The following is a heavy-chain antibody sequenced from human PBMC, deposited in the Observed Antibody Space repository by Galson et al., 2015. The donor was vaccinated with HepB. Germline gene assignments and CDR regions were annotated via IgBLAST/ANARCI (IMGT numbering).Heavy chain of an antibody. D-gene: IGHD6-19*01. CDR1: GISFSDYA. CDR2: ISHTGSDT. Sequence: PLRLSCAASGISFSDYAMHWVRQAPGKGLEWVAAISHTGSDTSYADSVRGGFTISSDNFKNPVFLQMNSLRPDDTAVYYCATDLAVAATNYGMDVWGQGTTVTVSS. J-gene: IGHJ6*02. CDR3: ATDLAVAATNYGMDV. V-gene: IGHV3-30*03.